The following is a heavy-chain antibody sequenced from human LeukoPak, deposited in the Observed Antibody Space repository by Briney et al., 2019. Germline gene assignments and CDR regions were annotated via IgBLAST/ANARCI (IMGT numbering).Heavy chain of an antibody. V-gene: IGHV1-2*02. CDR1: GYTFTNSY. CDR2: INPNSGGT. D-gene: IGHD1-26*01. CDR3: ARVRSGSYSAIDY. Sequence: GASVKVSCKASGYTFTNSYMHWVRQAPGQGLEWMGWINPNSGGTNYAQKFQGRVTMTRDTSISTAYMELSRLRSDDTAVYYCARVRSGSYSAIDYWGQGTLVTVSS. J-gene: IGHJ4*02.